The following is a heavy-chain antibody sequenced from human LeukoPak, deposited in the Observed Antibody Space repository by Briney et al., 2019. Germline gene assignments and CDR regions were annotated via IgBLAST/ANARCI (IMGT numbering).Heavy chain of an antibody. CDR3: ARVGLTMIDGSANNWFDP. CDR2: IYSGGST. D-gene: IGHD3-22*01. V-gene: IGHV3-53*01. CDR1: GFTVSSNY. J-gene: IGHJ5*02. Sequence: PGGSLRLSCAASGFTVSSNYMSWVRQAPGKGLEWVSVIYSGGSTYYADSVKGRFTISRDNSKNTLYLQMNSLRAEDTAVYYCARVGLTMIDGSANNWFDPWGQGTLVTVSS.